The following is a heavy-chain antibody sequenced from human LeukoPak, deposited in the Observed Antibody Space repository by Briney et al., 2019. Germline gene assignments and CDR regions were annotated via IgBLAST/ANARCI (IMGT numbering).Heavy chain of an antibody. CDR3: ARVRRAAAGNYYYYYMDV. V-gene: IGHV4-59*01. CDR1: GGSISSYY. D-gene: IGHD6-13*01. Sequence: SETLSLTCTVSGGSISSYYWSWIRQPPGKGLEWIGYIYYSGSTNYNPSLKSRVTISVDTSKNQFSLKLSSVTAADTAVYYCARVRRAAAGNYYYYYMDVWGKGTTVTVSS. J-gene: IGHJ6*03. CDR2: IYYSGST.